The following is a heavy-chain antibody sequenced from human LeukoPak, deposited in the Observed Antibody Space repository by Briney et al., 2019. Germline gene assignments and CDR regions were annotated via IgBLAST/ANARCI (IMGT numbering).Heavy chain of an antibody. CDR3: AKGADYGDYPSN. Sequence: PGASLRLSCAASGFTFSSYAMSWVRQAPGKGLEWVSAISGSGGSTYYADSVKGRFTISRDNSKNTLYLQMNSLRAEVTAVYYCAKGADYGDYPSNWGQGTLVTVSS. J-gene: IGHJ4*02. D-gene: IGHD4-17*01. CDR2: ISGSGGST. V-gene: IGHV3-23*01. CDR1: GFTFSSYA.